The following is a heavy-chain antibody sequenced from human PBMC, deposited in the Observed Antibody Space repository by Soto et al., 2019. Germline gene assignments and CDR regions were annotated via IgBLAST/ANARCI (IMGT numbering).Heavy chain of an antibody. CDR1: GYTFTSYA. CDR2: INAGNGNT. CDR3: ARASLLWFGEIDY. Sequence: ASVKVSCKASGYTFTSYAMHWVRQAPGQRLECMGWINAGNGNTKYSQKFQGRVTITRDTSASTAYMELSSLRSEDTAVYSCARASLLWFGEIDYWGQGTLVTVSS. V-gene: IGHV1-3*01. D-gene: IGHD3-10*01. J-gene: IGHJ4*02.